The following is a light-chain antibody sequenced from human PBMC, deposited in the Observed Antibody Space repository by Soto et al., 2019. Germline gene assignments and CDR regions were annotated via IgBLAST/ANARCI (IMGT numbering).Light chain of an antibody. V-gene: IGLV2-14*02. Sequence: QSVLTQPASVSGSPGQSITISCTGTSSDVVNDLLVSWYQQQPGKAPKLMIYEGTKRPAGVSDRFSGSKSDTTAYLTISGLQAEDEADYYCSSYSDSDTKVFGSGTKLTVL. J-gene: IGLJ1*01. CDR3: SSYSDSDTKV. CDR1: SSDVVNDLL. CDR2: EGT.